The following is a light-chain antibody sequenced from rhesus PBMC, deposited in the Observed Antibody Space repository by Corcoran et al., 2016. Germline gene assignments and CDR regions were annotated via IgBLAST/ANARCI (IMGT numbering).Light chain of an antibody. CDR1: QAISSY. Sequence: DIQMTQSPSSLSASVGDRVTITCRASQAISSYLAWYQQKPGKVPKFLIYKASTFQSGVPSRFRGSGSRTDFTLTISSLQPEDFATYYCQQRNSYPLTFGGGTKVEIK. CDR2: KAS. J-gene: IGKJ4*01. V-gene: IGKV1-25*01. CDR3: QQRNSYPLT.